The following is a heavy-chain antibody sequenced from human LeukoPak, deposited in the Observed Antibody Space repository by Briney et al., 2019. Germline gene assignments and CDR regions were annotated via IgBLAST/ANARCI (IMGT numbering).Heavy chain of an antibody. J-gene: IGHJ4*02. CDR3: AKNLNIYSGSNLHS. Sequence: GMSLRLSCAASGFTFRSFGMHWVRQAPGKGLEWVAVIWYDGSQRYYADSVTGRFTISRDNSKNTLYLQMNSLRADDTAVHYCAKNLNIYSGSNLHSWGQGTLVTVSS. CDR1: GFTFRSFG. D-gene: IGHD1-26*01. V-gene: IGHV3-33*06. CDR2: IWYDGSQR.